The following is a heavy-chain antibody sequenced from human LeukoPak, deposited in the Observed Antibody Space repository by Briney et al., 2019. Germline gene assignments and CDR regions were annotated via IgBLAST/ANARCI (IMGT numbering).Heavy chain of an antibody. CDR1: GFTFSNYG. D-gene: IGHD3-10*01. CDR3: ARDPGPDYYGSSNYFDY. CDR2: IYSGGST. Sequence: GGSLRLSCAASGFTFSNYGMHWVRQAPGKGLEWVSVIYSGGSTYYADSVKGRFTISRDNSKNTLYLQMNSLRAEDTAVYYCARDPGPDYYGSSNYFDYWGQGTLVTVSS. V-gene: IGHV3-53*01. J-gene: IGHJ4*02.